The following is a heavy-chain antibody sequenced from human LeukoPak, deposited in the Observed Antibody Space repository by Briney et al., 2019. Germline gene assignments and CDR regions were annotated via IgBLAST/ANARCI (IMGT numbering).Heavy chain of an antibody. CDR2: ISSSGSTI. D-gene: IGHD2-2*01. J-gene: IGHJ6*03. Sequence: GGSLRLSCAASGFTFSDYYMSWIRQAPGKGLEWVSYISSSGSTIYYADSVKGRFTISRDHAKKSLYLQMNRLRAEDTAVSYCAREGVVVVPAAYHYYYMDVWGKGTTVTVSS. V-gene: IGHV3-11*01. CDR1: GFTFSDYY. CDR3: AREGVVVVPAAYHYYYMDV.